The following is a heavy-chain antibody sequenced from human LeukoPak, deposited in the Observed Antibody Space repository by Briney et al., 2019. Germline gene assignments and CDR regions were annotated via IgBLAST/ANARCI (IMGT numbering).Heavy chain of an antibody. J-gene: IGHJ4*02. D-gene: IGHD2-15*01. CDR2: IFPVDSDT. Sequence: GVARQSASHGSGYGFTSYWIGWVRPVTGKGRGWRGIIFPVDSDTRYSQSFQVHVTISAHMPISTAYLQWRSLTASDPAMYYCASLSCSGGGCLLEDLIFDYWGQGPLVTVSS. CDR1: GYGFTSYW. CDR3: ASLSCSGGGCLLEDLIFDY. V-gene: IGHV5-51*01.